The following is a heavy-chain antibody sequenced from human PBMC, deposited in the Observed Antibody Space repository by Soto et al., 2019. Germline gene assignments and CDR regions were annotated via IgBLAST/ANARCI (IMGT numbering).Heavy chain of an antibody. CDR2: FDPEDGET. CDR1: GYTLTELS. D-gene: IGHD1-20*01. V-gene: IGHV1-24*01. J-gene: IGHJ4*02. CDR3: AVLAITGTLFDF. Sequence: ASVKVSCKVSGYTLTELSIHWVRQAPGKGLEWMGGFDPEDGETIYAQKFQGRVTMTEDTSTDTAYMELSSLRSEDTAVYYCAVLAITGTLFDFWGQGTLVTVSS.